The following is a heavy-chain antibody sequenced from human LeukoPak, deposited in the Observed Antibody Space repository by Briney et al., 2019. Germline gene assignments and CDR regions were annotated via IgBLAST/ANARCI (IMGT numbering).Heavy chain of an antibody. CDR1: GGSISSYY. D-gene: IGHD6-19*01. Sequence: PSETLSLTCTVSGGSISSYYWSWIRQPPGKGLEWIACISYSGSTKYNPSLKSRVTISVDTSKNQFSLKVSSVTAADTAVYYCATGYSSGWYFDYWGQGTLVTVSS. J-gene: IGHJ4*02. CDR2: ISYSGST. CDR3: ATGYSSGWYFDY. V-gene: IGHV4-59*01.